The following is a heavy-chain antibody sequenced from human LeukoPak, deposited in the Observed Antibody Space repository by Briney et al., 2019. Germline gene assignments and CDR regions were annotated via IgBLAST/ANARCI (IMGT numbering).Heavy chain of an antibody. CDR1: GGTFSSYA. J-gene: IGHJ5*02. Sequence: ASVKVSCKASGGTFSSYAISWVRQAPGQGLEWMGRIIPIFGIANYAQKFQGRVTITADKSTSTAYVELSSPRSEDTAVYCCARGDTTVTTFVAFDPWGQGTLVTVSS. CDR3: ARGDTTVTTFVAFDP. CDR2: IIPIFGIA. D-gene: IGHD4-17*01. V-gene: IGHV1-69*04.